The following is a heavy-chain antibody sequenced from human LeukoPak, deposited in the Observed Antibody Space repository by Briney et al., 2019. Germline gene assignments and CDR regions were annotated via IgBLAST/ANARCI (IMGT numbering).Heavy chain of an antibody. CDR3: AKSAAYDILTGDFDY. CDR1: GFTFDDYA. V-gene: IGHV3-9*01. D-gene: IGHD3-9*01. CDR2: ISWNSGSI. Sequence: GGSLRLSCAASGFTFDDYAMHWVRQAPGKGLEWVSGISWNSGSIGYADSVKGRFTISRDNAKNSLYLQMNSLRAEDTALYYCAKSAAYDILTGDFDYWGQGTLVTVSS. J-gene: IGHJ4*02.